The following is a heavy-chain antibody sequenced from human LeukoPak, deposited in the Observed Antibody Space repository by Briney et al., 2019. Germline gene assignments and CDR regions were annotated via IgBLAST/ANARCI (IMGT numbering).Heavy chain of an antibody. Sequence: SETLSLTCTVSGGSISSYYWSWIRQPAGKGLEWIGRIYTSGSTNYNPSLKSRVTMSVDTSKNQFSLKLSSVTAADTAVYYCAREAFTIEWVDCSSTSCYAYYMDVWGKGTTVTVSS. J-gene: IGHJ6*03. CDR3: AREAFTIEWVDCSSTSCYAYYMDV. V-gene: IGHV4-4*07. D-gene: IGHD2-2*01. CDR2: IYTSGST. CDR1: GGSISSYY.